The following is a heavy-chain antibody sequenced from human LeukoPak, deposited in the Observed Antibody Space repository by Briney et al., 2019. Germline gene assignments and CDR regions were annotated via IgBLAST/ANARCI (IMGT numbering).Heavy chain of an antibody. D-gene: IGHD2-21*02. CDR1: GFTVSSKY. V-gene: IGHV3-66*02. Sequence: GGSLRLSCAATGFTVSSKYMSWVRQAPGQGLEWVSSIYSGGNTYYADSVKGRFTISRDNSKNTAYLQMNSLRAEDTAVYYCASATYCSGDCYAFFDDWGQGTQVTVSS. J-gene: IGHJ4*02. CDR3: ASATYCSGDCYAFFDD. CDR2: IYSGGNT.